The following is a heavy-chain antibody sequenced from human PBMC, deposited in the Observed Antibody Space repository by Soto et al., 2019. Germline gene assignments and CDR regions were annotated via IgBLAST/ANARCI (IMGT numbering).Heavy chain of an antibody. J-gene: IGHJ4*02. D-gene: IGHD3-22*01. CDR1: GYTFTSFD. CDR2: TTASNTHT. Sequence: QVQLLQSGTEVKEPGASVKVSCKASGYTFTSFDISWVRQAPGQGLEWVGWTTASNTHTNDAQKHQGRVTMTTDTSTTTSYIELRSLRYDDTAIYSCARGGYSSGYQYWGQGTLVTFSS. V-gene: IGHV1-18*04. CDR3: ARGGYSSGYQY.